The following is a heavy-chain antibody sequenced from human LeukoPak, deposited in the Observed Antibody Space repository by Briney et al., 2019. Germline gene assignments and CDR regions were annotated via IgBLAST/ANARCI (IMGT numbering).Heavy chain of an antibody. CDR2: INPNSGGT. CDR1: GSTFTGYY. CDR3: ARVYYDSSGYYYVELDY. Sequence: ASVKLSCKASGSTFTGYYMHLVRQAPGQGLEWMGWINPNSGGTNYAQKFQGRVTMTRDTSISTAYMELSRLRSDDTAVYYCARVYYDSSGYYYVELDYWGEGTLVTVSS. D-gene: IGHD3-22*01. J-gene: IGHJ4*01. V-gene: IGHV1-2*02.